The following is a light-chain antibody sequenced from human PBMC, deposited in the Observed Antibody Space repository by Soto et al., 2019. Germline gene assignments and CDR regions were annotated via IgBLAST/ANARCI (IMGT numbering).Light chain of an antibody. CDR3: QQSYYLPRT. J-gene: IGKJ5*01. CDR2: GAS. CDR1: QNIHTN. Sequence: EIVRRLSPATLSVSPAEGAPLSCRAGQNIHTNLAWYQQKPGQAPRLLFYGASTGATGLPARFSGSGSGTEFTLTINSLQAEDCALYYCQQSYYLPRTFGQGTRLENK. V-gene: IGKV3-15*01.